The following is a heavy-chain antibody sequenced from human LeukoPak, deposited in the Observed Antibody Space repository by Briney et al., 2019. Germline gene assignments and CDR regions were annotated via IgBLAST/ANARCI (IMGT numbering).Heavy chain of an antibody. CDR1: GFTFSSYW. CDR3: AREGCSSTSCYWNFDY. J-gene: IGHJ4*02. D-gene: IGHD2-2*01. CDR2: IKQDGSEK. V-gene: IGHV3-7*03. Sequence: GGSLRLSCAASGFTFSSYWMRWVRQAPGKGLEWVANIKQDGSEKYYVDSVKGRFTISRDNAKNSLYLQMNSLRAEDTAVYYCAREGCSSTSCYWNFDYWGQGTLVTVSS.